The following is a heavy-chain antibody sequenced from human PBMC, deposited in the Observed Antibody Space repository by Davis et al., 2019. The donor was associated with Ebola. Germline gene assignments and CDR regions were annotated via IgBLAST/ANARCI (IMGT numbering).Heavy chain of an antibody. Sequence: ASVKVSCKASGYTFTGYYMHWVRQAPGQGLEWMGWINPNSGGTNYAQKFQGRVTMTRDTSISTAYMELSRLRSDDTAVYYCATPDGVVVPAAMGYYYYMDVWGKGTTVTVSS. J-gene: IGHJ6*03. CDR1: GYTFTGYY. V-gene: IGHV1-2*02. CDR3: ATPDGVVVPAAMGYYYYMDV. CDR2: INPNSGGT. D-gene: IGHD2-2*01.